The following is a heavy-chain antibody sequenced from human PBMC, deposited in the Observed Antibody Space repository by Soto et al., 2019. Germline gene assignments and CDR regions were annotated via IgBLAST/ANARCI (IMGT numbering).Heavy chain of an antibody. J-gene: IGHJ6*02. V-gene: IGHV4-39*02. Sequence: SETLSLTCTVSGGSISSSSYYWGWIRQPPGKGLEWIGSIYYSGSTYYNPSLKSRVTISVDTSKNQFSLKLSSVTAADTAVYYCARELTSPKYGMDVWGQGTTVTVSS. CDR3: ARELTSPKYGMDV. CDR2: IYYSGST. CDR1: GGSISSSSYY.